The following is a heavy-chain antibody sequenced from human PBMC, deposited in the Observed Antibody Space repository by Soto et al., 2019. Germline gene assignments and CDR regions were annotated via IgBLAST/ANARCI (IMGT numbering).Heavy chain of an antibody. D-gene: IGHD5-18*01. CDR1: GGTFNIYS. V-gene: IGHV1-69*12. CDR3: ASRGYSGLAYFHY. J-gene: IGHJ4*02. Sequence: QVQLVQSGAEVRKPGSSVKVSCKGSGGTFNIYSISWVRQAPGQRLEWRGGITPIFGTPHYAQRFQGRLTITADESTHTAYMELSGLISEDTALYYCASRGYSGLAYFHYWGQGTPVTVSS. CDR2: ITPIFGTP.